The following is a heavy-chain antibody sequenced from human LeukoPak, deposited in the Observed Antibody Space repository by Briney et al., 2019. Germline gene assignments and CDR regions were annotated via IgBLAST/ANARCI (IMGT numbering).Heavy chain of an antibody. Sequence: GGSLRLSCAASGFSFGSSWMDWVRQAPGKGLEWVASINPDGSEKYSVDSAEGRFTISRDNAKNLLYLQVNSLRVEDTAFYYCARDLAYSRLDYWGQGMLVTVSS. CDR1: GFSFGSSW. CDR2: INPDGSEK. J-gene: IGHJ4*02. CDR3: ARDLAYSRLDY. D-gene: IGHD5-18*01. V-gene: IGHV3-7*01.